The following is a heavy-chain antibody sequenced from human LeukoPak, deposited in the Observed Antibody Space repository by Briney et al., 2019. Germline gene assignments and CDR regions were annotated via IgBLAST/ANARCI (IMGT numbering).Heavy chain of an antibody. V-gene: IGHV1-8*01. CDR2: MNSNSGNT. Sequence: ASVKVSCKASGYTFTSYDINWVRQATRQGLEWMGWMNSNSGNTGYAQKFQGRVAMTRSTSISTAYMELSSLRSEDTAVYYCARASLNGGVFNYWGLGTLVTVSS. CDR3: ARASLNGGVFNY. CDR1: GYTFTSYD. J-gene: IGHJ4*02. D-gene: IGHD2-8*01.